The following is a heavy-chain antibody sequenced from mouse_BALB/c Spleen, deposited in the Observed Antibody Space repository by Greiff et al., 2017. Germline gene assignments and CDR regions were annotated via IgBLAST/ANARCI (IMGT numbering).Heavy chain of an antibody. Sequence: QVQLKESGPGLVQPSQSLSITCTVSGFSLTSYGVHWVRQSPGKGLEWLGVIWSGGSTDYNAAFISRLSISKDNSKSQVFFKMNSLQANDTAIYYCATCMITTGYYYAMDYWGQGTSVTVSS. CDR3: ATCMITTGYYYAMDY. J-gene: IGHJ4*01. D-gene: IGHD2-4*01. CDR2: IWSGGST. CDR1: GFSLTSYG. V-gene: IGHV2-2*02.